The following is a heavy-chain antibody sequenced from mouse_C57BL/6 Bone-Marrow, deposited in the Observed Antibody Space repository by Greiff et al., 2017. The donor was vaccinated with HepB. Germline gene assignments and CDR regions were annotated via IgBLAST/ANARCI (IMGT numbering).Heavy chain of an antibody. Sequence: ESGPGLVKPSQSLSLTCSVTGYSITSGYYWNWIRQFPGNKLEWMGYISYDGSNNYNPSLKNRISITRDTSKNQFFLKLNSATTEDTATYYCARGRDYWGQGTTLTVSS. CDR3: ARGRDY. CDR2: ISYDGSN. CDR1: GYSITSGYY. V-gene: IGHV3-6*01. J-gene: IGHJ2*01.